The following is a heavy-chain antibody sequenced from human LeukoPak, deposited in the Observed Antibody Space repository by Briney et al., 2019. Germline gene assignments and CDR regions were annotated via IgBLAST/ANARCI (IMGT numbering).Heavy chain of an antibody. V-gene: IGHV4-59*08. D-gene: IGHD4-17*01. CDR2: IYYSGST. Sequence: PSETLSLTCTVSGGSISNYYRSWIRQPPGKGLEWIGYIYYSGSTTYNPSLKSRVTISLDTSKNQFSLRLSSVTAADTAVYYCARQHGDYRPPYYYYMDVWGKGTTVTVSS. CDR3: ARQHGDYRPPYYYYMDV. CDR1: GGSISNYY. J-gene: IGHJ6*03.